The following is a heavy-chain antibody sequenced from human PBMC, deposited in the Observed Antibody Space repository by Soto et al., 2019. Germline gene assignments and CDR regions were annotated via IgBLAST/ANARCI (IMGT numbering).Heavy chain of an antibody. Sequence: GGSLRLSCTASEFTFNTYAMSWVRQAPGKGLEWVSHIGRSGDPAYYADSVKGRFTISRDNSKNTLYLLMSSLTAEDTAVYSCAKKPPGSWPFDFWGQETLVTVSS. V-gene: IGHV3-23*01. J-gene: IGHJ4*02. CDR1: EFTFNTYA. CDR2: IGRSGDPA. CDR3: AKKPPGSWPFDF.